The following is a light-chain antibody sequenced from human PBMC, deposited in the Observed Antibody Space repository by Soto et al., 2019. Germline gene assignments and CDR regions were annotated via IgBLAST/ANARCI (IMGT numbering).Light chain of an antibody. J-gene: IGLJ3*02. CDR1: RSNIGNNA. CDR3: ATWDDSLNARGV. CDR2: NNN. Sequence: QPVLTQTPSASGTPGQTVTISCSGSRSNIGNNAVSWYQQFPGTAPKLLIYNNNHRASGVPDRFSGSKSGTSASLAISGLQSEDEADYYCATWDDSLNARGVFGGGTKLTVL. V-gene: IGLV1-44*01.